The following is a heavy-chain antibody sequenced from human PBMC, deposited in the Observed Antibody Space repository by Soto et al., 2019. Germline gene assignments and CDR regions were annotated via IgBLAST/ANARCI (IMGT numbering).Heavy chain of an antibody. CDR1: GYTFTSGG. D-gene: IGHD6-19*01. V-gene: IGHV1-18*01. CDR2: ISAYNGNT. CDR3: ATDLPVAGTE. J-gene: IGHJ4*02. Sequence: ASVKGSCKDSGYTFTSGGISWVRRAPGQGREWMGWISAYNGNTNYAQKLQGRVTMPTATSPSTAYMELRSLRSDDTAVYYCATDLPVAGTEWGQGTLVTVPS.